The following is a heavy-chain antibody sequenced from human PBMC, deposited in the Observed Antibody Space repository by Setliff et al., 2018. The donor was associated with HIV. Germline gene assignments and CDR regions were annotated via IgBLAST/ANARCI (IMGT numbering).Heavy chain of an antibody. D-gene: IGHD3-10*01. V-gene: IGHV4-39*01. CDR2: IYYSGST. CDR1: GDSIGSSSYY. CDR3: ASLNGSESPYIYYYYMDV. J-gene: IGHJ6*03. Sequence: SETLSLTCTVSGDSIGSSSYYWAWIRQPPGKGLEWIGNIYYSGSTYYNPSLKTRVTISVDGSKNQISLKLSSVTAADTAVYYCASLNGSESPYIYYYYMDVWGKGTTVTVSS.